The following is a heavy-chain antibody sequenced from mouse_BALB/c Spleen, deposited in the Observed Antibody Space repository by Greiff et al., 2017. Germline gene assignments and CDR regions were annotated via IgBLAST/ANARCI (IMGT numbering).Heavy chain of an antibody. CDR1: GYSITSDYA. J-gene: IGHJ2*01. D-gene: IGHD1-2*01. Sequence: VQLKESGPGLVKPSQSLSLTCTVTGYSITSDYAWNWIRQFPGNKLEWMGYISYSGSTSYNPSLKSRISITRDTSKNQFFLQLNSVTTEDTATYYCARRNYGLFDYWGQGTTLTVSS. CDR2: ISYSGST. CDR3: ARRNYGLFDY. V-gene: IGHV3-2*02.